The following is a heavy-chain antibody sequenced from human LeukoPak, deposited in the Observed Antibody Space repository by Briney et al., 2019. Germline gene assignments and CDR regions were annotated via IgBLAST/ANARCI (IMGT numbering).Heavy chain of an antibody. V-gene: IGHV4-28*05. CDR3: AGLVGRYSSGLYYYYFDY. D-gene: IGHD3-22*01. CDR1: GYSISSSNY. CDR2: ICGSI. Sequence: PSETLSLTCAVSGYSISSSNYWAWIRQPPGKGLEWIGHICGSIYYNPSLKSRVTISIDKSKNQFFLNLSSVTAADTAVYYCAGLVGRYSSGLYYYYFDYWGQGTLVTVSS. J-gene: IGHJ4*02.